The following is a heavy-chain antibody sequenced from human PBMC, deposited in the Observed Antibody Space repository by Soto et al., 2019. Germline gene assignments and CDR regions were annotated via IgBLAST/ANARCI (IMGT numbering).Heavy chain of an antibody. CDR1: GFTFSSYA. D-gene: IGHD3-22*01. CDR2: ISGSGSTI. V-gene: IGHV3-23*01. J-gene: IGHJ4*02. CDR3: AKVFYYYDSSGYYYFDY. Sequence: LSLSCAASGFTFSSYAVSLVRQAPGKGPEWISSISGSGSTIYYADSVKGRFTISRDNSKNTLYLQMSSLRAEDTAVYYCAKVFYYYDSSGYYYFDYWGQGTLVTVSS.